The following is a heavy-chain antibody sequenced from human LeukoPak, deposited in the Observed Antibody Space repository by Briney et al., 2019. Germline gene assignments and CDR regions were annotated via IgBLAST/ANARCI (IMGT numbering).Heavy chain of an antibody. D-gene: IGHD3-9*01. J-gene: IGHJ4*02. CDR1: GFTFSSYG. V-gene: IGHV3-30*18. CDR3: AKDTNYDILDY. CDR2: ISYDGSNK. Sequence: GGSLRLSCAASGFTFSSYGMHWVRQAPGKGLEWVAVISYDGSNKYYADSVKGRFTISRDNSENTLYLQMNSLRAEDTAVYYCAKDTNYDILDYWGQGTLVTVSS.